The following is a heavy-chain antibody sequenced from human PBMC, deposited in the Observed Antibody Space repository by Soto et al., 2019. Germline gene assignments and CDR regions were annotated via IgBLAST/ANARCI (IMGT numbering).Heavy chain of an antibody. CDR3: ATDRAARPPYYYYGMDV. Sequence: EASVKVSCKVSGYTLTELSMHWVRQAPGKGLEWMGGFDPEDGETIYAQKFQGRVTMTEDTSTDTAYMELSSLRSEDTAVYYCATDRAARPPYYYYGMDVWGQGTTVTVSS. CDR1: GYTLTELS. CDR2: FDPEDGET. D-gene: IGHD6-6*01. V-gene: IGHV1-24*01. J-gene: IGHJ6*02.